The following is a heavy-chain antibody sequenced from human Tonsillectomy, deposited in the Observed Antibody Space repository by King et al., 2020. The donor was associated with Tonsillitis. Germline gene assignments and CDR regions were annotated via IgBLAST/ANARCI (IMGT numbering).Heavy chain of an antibody. CDR3: ARHPYFSGSENYYNPGPSPYYYYAMDV. Sequence: QLQESGPGLVKPSETLSLTCTVSGGSISSSSYYWGWIRQPPGKGLEWIGSIFYSGSTFYKPSLRGRVTISVDTSKNQFSLKLSSVTAADTAVYYCARHPYFSGSENYYNPGPSPYYYYAMDVWGQGTTVTVSS. V-gene: IGHV4-39*01. CDR1: GGSISSSSYY. J-gene: IGHJ6*02. CDR2: IFYSGST. D-gene: IGHD3-10*01.